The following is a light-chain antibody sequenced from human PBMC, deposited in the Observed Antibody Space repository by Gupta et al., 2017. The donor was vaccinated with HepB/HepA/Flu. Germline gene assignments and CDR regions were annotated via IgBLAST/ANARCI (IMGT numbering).Light chain of an antibody. CDR1: QSVRSSY. V-gene: IGKV3-20*01. CDR3: QQHSSSPPLT. J-gene: IGKJ4*01. Sequence: EIVLTKSPGTLSLSPGERATLSCRASQSVRSSYLAWYQQKPGQAPRLLIYGASSRDTGITDRFSASGSGKDFTLTISRREQEDFAVYYCQQHSSSPPLTFGGGTKVEIQ. CDR2: GAS.